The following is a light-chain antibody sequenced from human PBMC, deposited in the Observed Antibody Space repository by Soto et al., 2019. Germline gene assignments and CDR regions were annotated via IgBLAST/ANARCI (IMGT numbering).Light chain of an antibody. Sequence: EIVLTQSPATLSLSPGDRATLSCRASQSLNNYLAWYQHKPGQAPRLLIYDASNRATGIPARFSGSGSGTDFTLTISCLEPEDFAVYYCQRGFTFGGGTKVEIK. CDR2: DAS. J-gene: IGKJ4*01. CDR1: QSLNNY. CDR3: QRGFT. V-gene: IGKV3-11*01.